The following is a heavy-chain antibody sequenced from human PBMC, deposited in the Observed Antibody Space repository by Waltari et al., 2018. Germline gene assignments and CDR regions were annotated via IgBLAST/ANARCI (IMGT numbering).Heavy chain of an antibody. J-gene: IGHJ3*02. CDR3: ATSIEARPFGAFDI. D-gene: IGHD6-6*01. CDR1: GFTFSTYA. Sequence: QVQLVESGGGVVQPGRSLRVSCAASGFTFSTYAMYWVRQVPGKGLECVAVIQHDGSNKYYVDSVRGRFSISRDNSNYTLYLQMNSLRAEDTAVYYCATSIEARPFGAFDIWGHGTMVTVSS. V-gene: IGHV3-33*05. CDR2: IQHDGSNK.